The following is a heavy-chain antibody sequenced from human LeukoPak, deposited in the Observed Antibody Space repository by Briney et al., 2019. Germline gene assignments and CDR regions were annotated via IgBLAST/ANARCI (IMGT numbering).Heavy chain of an antibody. D-gene: IGHD3-16*01. CDR3: ARNGG. V-gene: IGHV4-39*07. J-gene: IGHJ4*02. Sequence: SETLSLTCTVSGGSISSSSYYWGWIRQPPGKGLEWIGEINHSGSTNYNPSLKSRVTISVDTSKNQFSLKLSSVTAADTAVYYCARNGGWGQGTLVTVSS. CDR1: GGSISSSSYY. CDR2: INHSGST.